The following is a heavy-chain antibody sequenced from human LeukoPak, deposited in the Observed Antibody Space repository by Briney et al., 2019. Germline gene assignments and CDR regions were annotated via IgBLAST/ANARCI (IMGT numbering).Heavy chain of an antibody. CDR3: ARHVLRYFDWVGTNPRFDP. CDR2: IYYSGST. J-gene: IGHJ5*02. D-gene: IGHD3-9*01. V-gene: IGHV4-39*01. Sequence: SETLSLTCTVSGGSISSSSYYWGWIRQPPGKGLEWMGSIYYSGSTYSNPSLESRVTISVDTSKNQFSLKLSSVTAADTAVYYCARHVLRYFDWVGTNPRFDPWGQGTLVTVSS. CDR1: GGSISSSSYY.